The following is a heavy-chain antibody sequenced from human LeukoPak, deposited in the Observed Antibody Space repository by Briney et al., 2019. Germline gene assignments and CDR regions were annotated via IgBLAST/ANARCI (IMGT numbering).Heavy chain of an antibody. V-gene: IGHV4-61*02. D-gene: IGHD3-10*01. CDR1: GGSISSGSYY. CDR2: IYTSGST. J-gene: IGHJ4*02. CDR3: ASSVMVRGSFDY. Sequence: SGTLSLTCTVSGGSISSGSYYWSWIRQPAGKGLEWIGRIYTSGSTNYNPSLKSRVTISVDTSKNQFSLKLSSVTAADTAVYYCASSVMVRGSFDYWGQGTLVTVYS.